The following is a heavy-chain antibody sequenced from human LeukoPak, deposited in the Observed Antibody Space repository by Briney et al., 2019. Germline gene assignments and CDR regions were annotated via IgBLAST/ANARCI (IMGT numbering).Heavy chain of an antibody. V-gene: IGHV3-66*01. CDR3: ARDSRSKYSGSLNGGWFDP. Sequence: PGGSLRLSCAASGFTFSSYAMSWVRQAPGKGLEWVSVIDSGGDTYYADSVKGRFTISRDSSKNTLFLQMNSLRAEDTAMYYCARDSRSKYSGSLNGGWFDPWGQGTLVTVSS. CDR1: GFTFSSYA. D-gene: IGHD1-26*01. CDR2: IDSGGDT. J-gene: IGHJ5*02.